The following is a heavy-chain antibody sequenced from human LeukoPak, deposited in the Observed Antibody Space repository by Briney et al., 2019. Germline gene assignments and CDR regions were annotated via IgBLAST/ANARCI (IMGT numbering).Heavy chain of an antibody. CDR1: GFTFSSYG. CDR3: ARVGSLVPAASVGSNAFDI. Sequence: RSLRLSCAASGFTFSSYGMHWVRQAPGKGLEWVAVISYDGSNKYYADSVKGRFTISRDNAKNSLYLQMNSLRSEDTAVYYCARVGSLVPAASVGSNAFDIWGQGTMVTVSS. J-gene: IGHJ3*02. CDR2: ISYDGSNK. D-gene: IGHD2-2*01. V-gene: IGHV3-30*03.